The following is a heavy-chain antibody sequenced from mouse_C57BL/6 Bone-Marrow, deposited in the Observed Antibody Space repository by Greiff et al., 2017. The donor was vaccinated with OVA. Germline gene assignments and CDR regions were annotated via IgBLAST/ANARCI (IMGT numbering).Heavy chain of an antibody. CDR1: GYSITSGYY. Sequence: EVHLVESGPGLVKPSQSLSLTCSVTGYSITSGYYWNWIRQFPGNKLEWMGYISYDGSNNYNPSLKNRISITRDTSKNQFFLKLNSVTTEDTATYYCAREGIPQHYAMDYWGQGTSVTVSS. CDR2: ISYDGSN. CDR3: AREGIPQHYAMDY. J-gene: IGHJ4*01. V-gene: IGHV3-6*01.